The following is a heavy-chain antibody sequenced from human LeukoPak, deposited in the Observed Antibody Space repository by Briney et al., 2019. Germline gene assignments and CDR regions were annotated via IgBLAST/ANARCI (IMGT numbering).Heavy chain of an antibody. CDR3: ARDVGGSYTLNWFDP. CDR1: GYTFTSYG. CDR2: ISAYNGNT. J-gene: IGHJ5*02. D-gene: IGHD1-26*01. Sequence: ASVKVSCKASGYTFTSYGISWVRQAPGQGLEWMGWISAYNGNTNYAQKLQGRVTMTTDTSTSTAYMELRSLRSDDTAVCYCARDVGGSYTLNWFDPWGQGTLVTVSS. V-gene: IGHV1-18*01.